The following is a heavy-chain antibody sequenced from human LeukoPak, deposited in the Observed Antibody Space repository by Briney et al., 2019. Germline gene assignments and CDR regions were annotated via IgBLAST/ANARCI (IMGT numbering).Heavy chain of an antibody. CDR2: MNPNSGNT. CDR1: GYTFTSYD. J-gene: IGHJ4*02. CDR3: ARDRSEVLSTKTSLATHFDY. Sequence: AAVKVSCKASGYTFTSYDSNLVRQATGQGREWMGLMNPNSGNTGYAQEFQGRLTMTMHSSINTAYIELSSLRSEDTAVYYCARDRSEVLSTKTSLATHFDYWGQGTLVTVSS. D-gene: IGHD3-16*02. V-gene: IGHV1-8*01.